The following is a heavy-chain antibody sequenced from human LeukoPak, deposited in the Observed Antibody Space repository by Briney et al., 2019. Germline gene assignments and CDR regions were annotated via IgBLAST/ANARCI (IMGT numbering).Heavy chain of an antibody. Sequence: GGSLRLSCAASGFTFSSYSMNWVRRAPGKGLEWVSSISSSSSYIYYADSVKGRFTISRDNAKNSLYLQMNSLRAEDTAVYYCARGVENWFDPWGQGTLVTVSS. J-gene: IGHJ5*02. CDR1: GFTFSSYS. CDR3: ARGVENWFDP. CDR2: ISSSSSYI. V-gene: IGHV3-21*01.